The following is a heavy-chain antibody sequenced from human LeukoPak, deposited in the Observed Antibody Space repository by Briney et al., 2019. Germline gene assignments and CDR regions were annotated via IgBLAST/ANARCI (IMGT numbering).Heavy chain of an antibody. J-gene: IGHJ4*02. CDR1: GFTFSSYS. V-gene: IGHV3-21*01. CDR2: ISSSNSYI. D-gene: IGHD4-17*01. CDR3: ARDRATVTTNPRGVEDY. Sequence: GGSLRLSCAASGFTFSSYSMNWVRQAPGKGLEWVSSISSSNSYIYYADSVKGRFTISRDNAKNSLYLQMNSLRAEDTAVYYCARDRATVTTNPRGVEDYWGQGTLVTVSS.